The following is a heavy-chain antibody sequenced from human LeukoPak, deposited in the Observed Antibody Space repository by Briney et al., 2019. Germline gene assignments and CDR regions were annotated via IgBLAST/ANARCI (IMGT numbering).Heavy chain of an antibody. V-gene: IGHV4-59*01. CDR3: ARENWPDSGSYQGYFDY. CDR2: IYYSGST. Sequence: SETLSLTCTVSGGSISSYYWSWIRQPPGKGLEWIGHIYYSGSTNYNPSLKSRVTISVDTSKNQFSLKLSSVTAADTAVYYCARENWPDSGSYQGYFDYWGQGTLVTVSS. D-gene: IGHD1-26*01. J-gene: IGHJ4*02. CDR1: GGSISSYY.